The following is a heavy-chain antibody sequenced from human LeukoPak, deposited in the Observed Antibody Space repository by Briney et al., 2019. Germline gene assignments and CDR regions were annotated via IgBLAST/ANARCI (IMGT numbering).Heavy chain of an antibody. Sequence: GASVKVSCKASGYTFTSYDINWVRQATGQGLKWMGWMNPNSGNTGYAQKFQGRVTMTRNTSISTAYMELSSLRSEDTAVYYCARPRHYYYGMDVWGQGTTVTVSS. CDR3: ARPRHYYYGMDV. CDR2: MNPNSGNT. V-gene: IGHV1-8*01. J-gene: IGHJ6*02. CDR1: GYTFTSYD.